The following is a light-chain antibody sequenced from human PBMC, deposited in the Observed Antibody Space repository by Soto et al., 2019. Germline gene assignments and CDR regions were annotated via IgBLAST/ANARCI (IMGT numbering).Light chain of an antibody. Sequence: QSALTQPASVSGSPGQSITISCTGTSSDVGAYNYVSWYQQHPGKAPKLMIYEVSNRPSGVSHCFSGSKSGNTASLTIAGLQADDEADYYCTSFTRSSTVVFGGGTKLTVL. CDR2: EVS. V-gene: IGLV2-14*01. CDR3: TSFTRSSTVV. J-gene: IGLJ3*02. CDR1: SSDVGAYNY.